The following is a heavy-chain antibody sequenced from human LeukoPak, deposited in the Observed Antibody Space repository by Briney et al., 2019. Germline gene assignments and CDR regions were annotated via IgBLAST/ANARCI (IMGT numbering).Heavy chain of an antibody. CDR3: ARRRGQQLVLSWFDY. Sequence: LGESLKISCKGSGYSFTSYWIGWVRQMPGKGLEWMGIIYPGDSDTRYSPSFQGQVTISADKSISTAYLQWSSLKASDTAMYYCARRRGQQLVLSWFDYWGQGTLVTVSS. CDR1: GYSFTSYW. D-gene: IGHD6-13*01. J-gene: IGHJ4*02. CDR2: IYPGDSDT. V-gene: IGHV5-51*01.